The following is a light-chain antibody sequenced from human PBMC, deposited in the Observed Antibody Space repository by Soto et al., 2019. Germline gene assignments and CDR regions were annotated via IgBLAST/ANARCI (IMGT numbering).Light chain of an antibody. CDR1: SSDVGGYSY. J-gene: IGLJ2*01. V-gene: IGLV2-14*01. CDR3: NSYSSSSTLV. CDR2: NVN. Sequence: QSALTQPASVSGSPGQSITISCTGTSSDVGGYSYVSWYQQHPGKAPKLMIYNVNNRPSGVSNRFSGSKSGNTASLTISGLQAEDEADYYCNSYSSSSTLVFGGGTQLTVL.